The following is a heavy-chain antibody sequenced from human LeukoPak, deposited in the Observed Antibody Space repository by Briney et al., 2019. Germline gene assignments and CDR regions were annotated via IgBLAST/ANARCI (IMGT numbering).Heavy chain of an antibody. V-gene: IGHV4-59*12. CDR2: IYYSGST. CDR3: ARIGQSYYYDSSGYYSGSNFDY. D-gene: IGHD3-22*01. Sequence: SETLSLTCTVSGGSISSYYWSWIRQPPGKGLEWIGYIYYSGSTNYNPSLKSRVTISVDTSKNQFSLKLSSVTAADTAVYYCARIGQSYYYDSSGYYSGSNFDYWGQGTLVTVS. J-gene: IGHJ4*02. CDR1: GGSISSYY.